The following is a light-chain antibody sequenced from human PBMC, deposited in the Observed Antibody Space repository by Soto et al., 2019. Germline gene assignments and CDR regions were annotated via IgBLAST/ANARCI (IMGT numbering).Light chain of an antibody. CDR3: CSYAGSVYV. CDR1: SSDVGGYNY. V-gene: IGLV2-11*01. CDR2: DVS. J-gene: IGLJ1*01. Sequence: QSALTQPRSVSGSPGQSVTISCTGTSSDVGGYNYVSWYQQHPGKAPKLMIYDVSRRPSGVPDRFSGSKSGNTASLTISGLQAEDEAEYYCCSYAGSVYVFGTGTKLTVL.